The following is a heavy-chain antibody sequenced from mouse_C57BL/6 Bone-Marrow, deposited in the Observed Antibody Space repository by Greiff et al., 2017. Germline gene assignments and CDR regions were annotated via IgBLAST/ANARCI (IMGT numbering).Heavy chain of an antibody. CDR2: IDPSDSYT. Sequence: QVQLKESGAELVMPGASVKLSCKASGYTFTSYWMHWVKQRPGQGLEWIGEIDPSDSYTNYNQKFKGKSTLTVDKSSSTAYMQLSSLTSEDSAVYDCARSWDYYRFAYWGQGTLVTVSA. CDR1: GYTFTSYW. V-gene: IGHV1-69*01. D-gene: IGHD1-1*01. J-gene: IGHJ3*01. CDR3: ARSWDYYRFAY.